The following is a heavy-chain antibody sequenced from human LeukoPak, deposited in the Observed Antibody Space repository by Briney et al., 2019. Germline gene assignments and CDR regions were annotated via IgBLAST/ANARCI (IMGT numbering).Heavy chain of an antibody. D-gene: IGHD5-24*01. V-gene: IGHV4-34*01. Sequence: PSETLSLTCADYGGSFSDSYWSWIRQAPGKGLEWIGEIIRSGITNYNPSPKSRATISIDTSKNQFSLRLSSVTAADTAVYFCARGNRAGYYFDYWGQGTLVTVSS. CDR3: ARGNRAGYYFDY. CDR2: IIRSGIT. CDR1: GGSFSDSY. J-gene: IGHJ4*02.